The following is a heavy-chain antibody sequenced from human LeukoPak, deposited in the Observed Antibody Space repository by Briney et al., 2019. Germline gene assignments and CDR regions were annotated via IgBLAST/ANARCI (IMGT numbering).Heavy chain of an antibody. V-gene: IGHV3-48*03. J-gene: IGHJ4*02. CDR3: AKSVYSSSWYLFDY. D-gene: IGHD6-13*01. CDR2: IGSGGGTK. Sequence: GGSLRLSCAASGFIFSSYEMNWVRQAPGKGLEWVSYIGSGGGTKYYADSVKGRFTISRDNSKNTLYLQMNSLRAEDTAVYNCAKSVYSSSWYLFDYWGQGSLVTVSS. CDR1: GFIFSSYE.